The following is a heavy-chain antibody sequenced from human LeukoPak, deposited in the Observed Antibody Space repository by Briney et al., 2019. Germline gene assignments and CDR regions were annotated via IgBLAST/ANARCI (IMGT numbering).Heavy chain of an antibody. CDR1: GFTFSSYA. V-gene: IGHV3-23*01. CDR2: ISVSGGTT. Sequence: PGGSLKLSCAASGFTFSSYAMSWVRQAPGKGLEWVALISVSGGTTYYADSVKGRLTISRDNSKNTVYLQINSLRAEDTAIYYCAKGKYYHDSSGYRLFDYWGQGTLLTVSS. CDR3: AKGKYYHDSSGYRLFDY. D-gene: IGHD3-22*01. J-gene: IGHJ4*02.